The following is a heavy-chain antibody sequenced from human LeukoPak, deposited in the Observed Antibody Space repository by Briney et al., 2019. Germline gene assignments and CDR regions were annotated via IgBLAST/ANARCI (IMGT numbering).Heavy chain of an antibody. D-gene: IGHD6-19*01. J-gene: IGHJ4*02. Sequence: PGRSLRLSCAASGFTFSSYAMHWVRQAPGKGLEWVAVISYDGSNKYYADSVKGRFTISRDNSKNTLYLQMNSLRAEDTAVYYCARGSIAVAGTFYWGQGTLVTVSS. CDR1: GFTFSSYA. CDR2: ISYDGSNK. CDR3: ARGSIAVAGTFY. V-gene: IGHV3-30*04.